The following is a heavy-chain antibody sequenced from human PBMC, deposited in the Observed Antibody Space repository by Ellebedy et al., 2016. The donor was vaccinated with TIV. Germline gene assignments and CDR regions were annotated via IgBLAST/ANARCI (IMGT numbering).Heavy chain of an antibody. V-gene: IGHV1-69*04. J-gene: IGHJ3*02. CDR3: ARGRSGTSFPNSFDI. CDR2: IIPILNIT. D-gene: IGHD1-26*01. Sequence: ASSVKVSCKASGGTFSNQALSWVRQAPGQGLEWMGRIIPILNITHYAQTFKGRVTITADKSTTTVYLELNSLRSEDTAVFYCARGRSGTSFPNSFDIWGQGTLVTVSS. CDR1: GGTFSNQA.